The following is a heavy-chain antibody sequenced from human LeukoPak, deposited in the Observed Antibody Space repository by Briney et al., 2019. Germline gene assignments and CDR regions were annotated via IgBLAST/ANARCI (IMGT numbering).Heavy chain of an antibody. D-gene: IGHD2-15*01. CDR1: GFTFSSYW. Sequence: GGSLRLSCAASGFTFSSYWMHWVRQAPGKGLVCVSRINSDRSSTSYADSVMGRFTISRDNAKNTLYLQMNSLRAEDTAVYYCAREPGDIVVIDNWGQGTLVTVSS. J-gene: IGHJ4*02. V-gene: IGHV3-74*01. CDR2: INSDRSST. CDR3: AREPGDIVVIDN.